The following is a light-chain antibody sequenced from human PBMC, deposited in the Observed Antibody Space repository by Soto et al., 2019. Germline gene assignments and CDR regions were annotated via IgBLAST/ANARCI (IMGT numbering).Light chain of an antibody. Sequence: EIVLTQSPGTVSLSPGERATLSCRTSQSVSSSYLAWYQQKPGQAPRLLIYAASSRATGIPDRFSGSGSGTDFSLTISRLEPEDFAVYYCQQYGSSPGTFGQGTKVDI. CDR2: AAS. J-gene: IGKJ1*01. CDR3: QQYGSSPGT. CDR1: QSVSSSY. V-gene: IGKV3-20*01.